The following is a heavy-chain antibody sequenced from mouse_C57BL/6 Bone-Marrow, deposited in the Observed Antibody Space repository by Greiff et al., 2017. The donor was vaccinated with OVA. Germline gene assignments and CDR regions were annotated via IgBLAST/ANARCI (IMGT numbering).Heavy chain of an antibody. Sequence: EVQLQESGGGLVQPGGSLSLSCAASGFTFTDYYMSWVRQPPGKALEWLGFIRNKANGYTTESSASVKGRFTISRDNSQSILYLQMNALRAEDSATYYCARYNGSSFAMDYWGQGTSVTVSS. D-gene: IGHD1-1*01. V-gene: IGHV7-3*01. CDR3: ARYNGSSFAMDY. CDR1: GFTFTDYY. J-gene: IGHJ4*01. CDR2: IRNKANGYTT.